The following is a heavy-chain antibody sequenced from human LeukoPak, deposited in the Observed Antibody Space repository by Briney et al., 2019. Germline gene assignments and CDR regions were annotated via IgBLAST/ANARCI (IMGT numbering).Heavy chain of an antibody. Sequence: GGSLRLSCAASGFTVSSNYMSWVRQAPGKGLEWVSVIYSGGSTYYADSVKGRFTISRHNSKNTLYLQMNSLRAEDTAVYYCAKERGWETTKQDYYYYGMDVWGQGTTVTVSS. V-gene: IGHV3-53*04. CDR3: AKERGWETTKQDYYYYGMDV. CDR2: IYSGGST. J-gene: IGHJ6*02. D-gene: IGHD1-26*01. CDR1: GFTVSSNY.